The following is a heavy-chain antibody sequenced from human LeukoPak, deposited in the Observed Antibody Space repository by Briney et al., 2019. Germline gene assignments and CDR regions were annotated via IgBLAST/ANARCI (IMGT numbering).Heavy chain of an antibody. Sequence: GGSLRLSCAASGFTFSSYGMHWVRQAPGKGLEWVAVISYDGSNKYYADSVKGRFTISRDTSKNTLYLQMNSLRAEDTAVYYCAKGREYYYYGMDVWGQGTTVTVSS. V-gene: IGHV3-30*18. CDR2: ISYDGSNK. CDR3: AKGREYYYYGMDV. CDR1: GFTFSSYG. J-gene: IGHJ6*02.